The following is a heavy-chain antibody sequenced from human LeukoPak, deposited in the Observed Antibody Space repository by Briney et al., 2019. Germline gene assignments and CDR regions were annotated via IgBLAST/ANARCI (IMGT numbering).Heavy chain of an antibody. V-gene: IGHV3-7*01. CDR1: GFTFSSYW. D-gene: IGHD2-2*01. CDR3: ARDDCSSISCYRNWFDP. Sequence: GGSLRLSCAASGFTFSSYWMSWVRQAPGKGLEWVANIKQDRSEKYYVDSVQGRFTISRDNAKNSLYLQMNSLRAEDTAVYYCARDDCSSISCYRNWFDPWGQGTLVTVSS. J-gene: IGHJ5*02. CDR2: IKQDRSEK.